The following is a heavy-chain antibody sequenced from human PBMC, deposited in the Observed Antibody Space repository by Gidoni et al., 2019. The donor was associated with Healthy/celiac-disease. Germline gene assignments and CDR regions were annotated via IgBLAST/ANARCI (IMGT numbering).Heavy chain of an antibody. CDR1: GGSISSSSYY. CDR3: ARDAFYSSSWYQPHNFDY. V-gene: IGHV4-39*07. Sequence: QLQLQESGPGLVKPSETLSLTCTVSGGSISSSSYYWGWIRQPPGRGLEWIGSIYYSGSTYYNPSLKSRVTISVDTSKNQFSLKLSSVTAADTAVYYCARDAFYSSSWYQPHNFDYWGQGTLVTVSS. D-gene: IGHD6-13*01. CDR2: IYYSGST. J-gene: IGHJ4*02.